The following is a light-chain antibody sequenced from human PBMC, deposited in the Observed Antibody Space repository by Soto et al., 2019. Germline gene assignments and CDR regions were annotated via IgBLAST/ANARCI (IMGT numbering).Light chain of an antibody. J-gene: IGKJ3*01. Sequence: DIQMTQSPSTLSASVGDRVTITCRASQGISSWLAWYQQKPGKAPKLLIYDASSLESGVPSRFSGSGSGTEFTLTISSLQPDDFATYYCQQYNSYPIFTFGPGTKVDIK. CDR2: DAS. CDR3: QQYNSYPIFT. CDR1: QGISSW. V-gene: IGKV1-5*01.